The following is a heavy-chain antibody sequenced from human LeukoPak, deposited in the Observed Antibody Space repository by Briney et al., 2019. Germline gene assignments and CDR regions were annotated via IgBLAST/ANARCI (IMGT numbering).Heavy chain of an antibody. J-gene: IGHJ3*02. CDR1: GGSMISADTY. CDR2: FHYNGRT. CDR3: ARGDDSSGPHSNDI. V-gene: IGHV4-30-4*01. D-gene: IGHD3-22*01. Sequence: PSETLSLTCTVSGGSMISADTYWTWIRQSPGKGLEWIGYFHYNGRTYYNPSLKSRVTISGDTSKNQFSLKLSSVTAADTAVYYCARGDDSSGPHSNDIWGQGTMVTVSS.